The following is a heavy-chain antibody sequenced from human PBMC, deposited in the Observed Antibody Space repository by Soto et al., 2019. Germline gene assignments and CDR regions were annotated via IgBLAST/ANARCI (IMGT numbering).Heavy chain of an antibody. CDR1: GITFSVYG. CDR3: GKDFAPGGDSFDI. Sequence: QVQLVESGGGVVQPGRSLRLSCADSGITFSVYGMHWVRQAPGKGLEWVAVVSYDGGSKYYAESVKGRFTISRDNSKNTLYLQMSSVKIEVSAVYYYGKDFAPGGDSFDIWGQGTVVTVSS. V-gene: IGHV3-30*18. J-gene: IGHJ3*02. CDR2: VSYDGGSK. D-gene: IGHD2-8*02.